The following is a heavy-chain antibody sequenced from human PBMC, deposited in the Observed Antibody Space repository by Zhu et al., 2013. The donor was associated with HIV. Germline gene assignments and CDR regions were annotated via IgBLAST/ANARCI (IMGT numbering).Heavy chain of an antibody. CDR2: IPPITGTS. CDR3: ARVTMIRGMISFDP. CDR1: GGTSSKYA. Sequence: QVQLVRSGAELKKPGSSVKVSCQASGGTSSKYAISWVRQAPGQGLEWLGGIPPITGTSTFAQKFQGRVTITADESTSTAYMELSSLRSEDTAVYYCARVTMIRGMISFDPWGQGTLVTVSS. D-gene: IGHD3-10*01. V-gene: IGHV1-69*12. J-gene: IGHJ5*02.